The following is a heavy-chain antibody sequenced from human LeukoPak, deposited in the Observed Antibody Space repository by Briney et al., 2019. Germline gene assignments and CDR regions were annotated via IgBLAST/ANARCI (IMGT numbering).Heavy chain of an antibody. Sequence: SETLSLTCTVSGGSISSSSYYWGWIRQPPGKGLEWIGSIYYSVSTYYNPSLKSRVTISVDTSKNQFSLKLSSVTAADTAVYYCARASIVVPRFDPWGQGTLVTVSS. CDR1: GGSISSSSYY. J-gene: IGHJ5*02. CDR3: ARASIVVPRFDP. CDR2: IYYSVST. V-gene: IGHV4-39*07. D-gene: IGHD2-2*01.